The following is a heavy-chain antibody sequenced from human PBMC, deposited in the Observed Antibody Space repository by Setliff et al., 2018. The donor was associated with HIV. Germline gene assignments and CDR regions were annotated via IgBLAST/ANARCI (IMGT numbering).Heavy chain of an antibody. CDR3: ARVASGRGRDLPDFDY. Sequence: ASVKVSCKASRDIFSSYGITWVRQAAGQGLEWMGWMNPDSRNTGYAQRFEGSVTMTWDTSISTAYMELISLRSEDTAVYFCARVASGRGRDLPDFDYWGQGTPVTISS. CDR2: MNPDSRNT. D-gene: IGHD3-10*01. CDR1: RDIFSSYG. V-gene: IGHV1-8*02. J-gene: IGHJ4*02.